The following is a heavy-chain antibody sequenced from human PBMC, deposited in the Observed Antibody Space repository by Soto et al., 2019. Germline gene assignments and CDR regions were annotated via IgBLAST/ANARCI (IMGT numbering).Heavy chain of an antibody. CDR1: GFTFSSYW. Sequence: GGSLRLSCAASGFTFSSYWMSWVRQAPGKGLEWVANIKQDGSEKYYVDSVKGRFTISRDNAKNSLYLQMNSLRAEDTAVYYCASSYYGSGSYSESYYYYYGMDVWGQGTTVTVSS. CDR3: ASSYYGSGSYSESYYYYYGMDV. D-gene: IGHD3-10*01. J-gene: IGHJ6*02. CDR2: IKQDGSEK. V-gene: IGHV3-7*03.